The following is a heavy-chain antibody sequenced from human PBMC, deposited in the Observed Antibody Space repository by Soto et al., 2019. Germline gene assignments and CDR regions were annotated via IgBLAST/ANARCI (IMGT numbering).Heavy chain of an antibody. CDR1: GYTFTSYA. CDR3: ARDLAHGAFDI. Sequence: QVQLVQSGAEVKKPGASVKVFCKASGYTFTSYAISWVRQAPGQGLEWMGGIIPIFGTANYAQMFQGRVTITADESTGTAYMELSSLRSEDTAVYYCARDLAHGAFDIWGQGTMVTVSS. J-gene: IGHJ3*02. V-gene: IGHV1-69*01. CDR2: IIPIFGTA.